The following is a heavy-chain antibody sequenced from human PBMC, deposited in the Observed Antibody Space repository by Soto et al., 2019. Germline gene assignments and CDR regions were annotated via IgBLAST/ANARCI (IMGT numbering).Heavy chain of an antibody. CDR2: INPSSGGT. J-gene: IGHJ5*02. D-gene: IGHD6-19*01. Sequence: ASVKVPCKASGYTFTGYYMHWVRQAPGQGLEWMGWINPSSGGTNYAQKFQGWVTMTRDTSISTAYMELSRLRSDDTAVYYCARALVAGRFDPWGQGTLGTGSS. CDR3: ARALVAGRFDP. CDR1: GYTFTGYY. V-gene: IGHV1-2*04.